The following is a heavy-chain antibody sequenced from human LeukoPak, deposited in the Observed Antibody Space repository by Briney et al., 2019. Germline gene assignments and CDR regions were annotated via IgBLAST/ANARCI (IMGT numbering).Heavy chain of an antibody. CDR3: AREPEWFGELWRYFDY. Sequence: PSETLSLTCTVSGGSISSYYWSWIRQPPGKGLEWIGSIYYSGSTYYNPSLKSRVTISVDTSKNQFSLKLSSVTAADTAVYYCAREPEWFGELWRYFDYWGQGTLVTVSS. D-gene: IGHD3-10*01. V-gene: IGHV4-39*07. J-gene: IGHJ4*02. CDR2: IYYSGST. CDR1: GGSISSYY.